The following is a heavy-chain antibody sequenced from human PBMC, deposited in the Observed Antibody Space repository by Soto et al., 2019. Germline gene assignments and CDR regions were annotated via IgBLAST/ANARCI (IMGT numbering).Heavy chain of an antibody. J-gene: IGHJ4*02. CDR1: GGSISSYY. V-gene: IGHV4-59*01. CDR3: ARIPIYPTVFDS. Sequence: SETLYLTCTVSGGSISSYYWSWIRQPPGKGLEWIGYIYYSGSTNYNPSLKSRVTISVDTSKNQFSLKLSSVTVADTAVYYCARIPIYPTVFDSWGQGTLVTVS. CDR2: IYYSGST. D-gene: IGHD4-17*01.